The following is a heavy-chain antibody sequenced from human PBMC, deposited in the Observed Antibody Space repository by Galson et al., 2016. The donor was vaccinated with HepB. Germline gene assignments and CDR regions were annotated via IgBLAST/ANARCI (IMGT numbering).Heavy chain of an antibody. V-gene: IGHV4-34*01. CDR2: INHSGST. CDR3: ARAGQWLSRFGY. Sequence: PPGKGLEWIGEINHSGSTNYNPSFKSRVTISVDTSKNQFSLKLSSVTAADTAVYYCARAGQWLSRFGYWGQGTLVTVSS. D-gene: IGHD6-19*01. J-gene: IGHJ4*02.